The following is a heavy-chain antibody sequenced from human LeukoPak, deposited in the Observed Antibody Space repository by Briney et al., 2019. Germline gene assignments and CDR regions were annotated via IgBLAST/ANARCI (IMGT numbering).Heavy chain of an antibody. CDR3: ARGENIEVAPAALGY. V-gene: IGHV1-2*02. J-gene: IGHJ4*02. CDR1: GYTFTGYY. CDR2: INPNSGGT. D-gene: IGHD2-2*01. Sequence: ASVKVSCKASGYTFTGYYMHWVRQAPGQGLEWMGWINPNSGGTNYAQKFQGRVTMTRDTSISTAYMELSRLRSDDTAVYYCARGENIEVAPAALGYWGQGTLVTVSS.